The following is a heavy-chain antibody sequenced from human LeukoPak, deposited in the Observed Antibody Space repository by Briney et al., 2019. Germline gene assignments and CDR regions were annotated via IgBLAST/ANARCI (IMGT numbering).Heavy chain of an antibody. Sequence: SETLSLTCTVSGGSISSSSYYWGWIRQPPGKGLEWIGSIYYSGSTYYNPSLRSRVTISVDTSKNQFSLKLSSVTAADTAVYFCARGPYSYDSSGAFDIWGQGTMVTVSS. CDR3: ARGPYSYDSSGAFDI. V-gene: IGHV4-39*01. D-gene: IGHD3-22*01. CDR1: GGSISSSSYY. CDR2: IYYSGST. J-gene: IGHJ3*02.